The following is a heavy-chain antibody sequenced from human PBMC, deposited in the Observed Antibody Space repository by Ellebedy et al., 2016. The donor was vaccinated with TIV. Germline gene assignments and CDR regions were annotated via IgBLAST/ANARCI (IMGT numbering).Heavy chain of an antibody. CDR2: ISWDGGST. Sequence: PGGSLRLSCAASGFTFDDYTMHWVRQAPGKGLEWVSLISWDGGSTYYADSVKGRFTISRDNSKNSLYLQMNSLRTEDTALYYCAKEPEDYYGMDVWGQGTTVTVSS. V-gene: IGHV3-43*01. CDR3: AKEPEDYYGMDV. CDR1: GFTFDDYT. D-gene: IGHD1-14*01. J-gene: IGHJ6*02.